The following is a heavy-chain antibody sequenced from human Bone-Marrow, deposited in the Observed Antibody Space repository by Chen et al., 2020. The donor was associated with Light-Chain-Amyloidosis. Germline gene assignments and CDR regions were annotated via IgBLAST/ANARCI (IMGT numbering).Heavy chain of an antibody. J-gene: IGHJ4*02. CDR1: GDSASSNTAT. D-gene: IGHD6-19*01. CDR3: ARGWGRYSTGLGFDS. CDR2: THYRSKWYS. Sequence: QVQLQQSDPGLVKPSQTLSVTCAISGDSASSNTATSNWVRQSPSRGLEWLGRTHYRSKWYSDYAESVKSRISIIPDSSRNQISLQLHSVTPEDTAVYYCARGWGRYSTGLGFDSWGQGTLVTVSS. V-gene: IGHV6-1*01.